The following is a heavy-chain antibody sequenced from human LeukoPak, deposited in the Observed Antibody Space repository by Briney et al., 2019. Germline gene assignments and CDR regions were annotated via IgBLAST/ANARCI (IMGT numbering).Heavy chain of an antibody. CDR1: GGSISSYY. CDR2: IYYSGST. V-gene: IGHV4-39*01. J-gene: IGHJ6*03. Sequence: SETLSLTCSVSGGSISSYYWGWIRQPPGKGLEWIGSIYYSGSTYYNPSLKSRVTISVDTSKNQFSLKLSSVTAADTAVYYCARSGIAVAGGTEYYYYMDVWGKGTTVTVSS. D-gene: IGHD6-19*01. CDR3: ARSGIAVAGGTEYYYYMDV.